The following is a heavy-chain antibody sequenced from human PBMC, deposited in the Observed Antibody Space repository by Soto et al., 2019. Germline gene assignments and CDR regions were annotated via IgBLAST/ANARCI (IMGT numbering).Heavy chain of an antibody. D-gene: IGHD3-22*01. CDR2: KYWDEDR. V-gene: IGHV2-5*02. CDR3: ARTPYDSADYKSVAWYVDF. CDR1: VFSLSTNRLP. Sequence: QITLKASGPTLVKPTQTLTLTCSFSVFSLSTNRLPVPWIRQPPVMALEFLSLKYWDEDRRYSPSLMTRLSITTDTSKNQVVLKMTNMDPADTATYFCARTPYDSADYKSVAWYVDFCGPGTLVTVSS. J-gene: IGHJ2*01.